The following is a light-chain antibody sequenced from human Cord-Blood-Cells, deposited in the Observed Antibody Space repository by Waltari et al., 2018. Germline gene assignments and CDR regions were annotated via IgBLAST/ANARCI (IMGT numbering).Light chain of an antibody. CDR2: RNK. V-gene: IGLV1-47*01. CDR1: SSNIGSNY. J-gene: IGLJ3*02. Sequence: QSVLTQPPSASGTPGQRVTIPCSGRSSNIGSNYVYCYQQLPGTAPKLLIYRNKPRPSGVPDRFSGSKSGTSASLAISGLRSEDEADYYCAAWDDSLSGNWVFGGGTKLTVL. CDR3: AAWDDSLSGNWV.